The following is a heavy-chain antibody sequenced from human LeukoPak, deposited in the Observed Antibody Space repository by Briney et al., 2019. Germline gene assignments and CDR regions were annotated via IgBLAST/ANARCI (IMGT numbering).Heavy chain of an antibody. Sequence: GGSLRLSCAASGFTFSDAWMSWVRQAPGEGPEWVGHIRSKTHGGTTDYAAPVKGRFTVSRDDSKNTLYLQMNSLKTEDTAVYYCARGVWVTAPPSDWGQGTLVTVSS. J-gene: IGHJ4*02. CDR3: ARGVWVTAPPSD. CDR2: IRSKTHGGTT. V-gene: IGHV3-15*01. D-gene: IGHD2-21*02. CDR1: GFTFSDAW.